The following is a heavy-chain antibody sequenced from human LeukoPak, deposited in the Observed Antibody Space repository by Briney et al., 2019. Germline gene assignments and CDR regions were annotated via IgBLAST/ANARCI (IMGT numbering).Heavy chain of an antibody. D-gene: IGHD2-2*01. J-gene: IGHJ4*02. CDR3: ARESLHSSRPERHIDY. CDR1: GFTLSNSW. V-gene: IGHV3-7*01. Sequence: GGSLRLSCAASGFTLSNSWMSWLRQAPGKGLEWVANIRQDGGEKYYVDSVKGRLTISRDNAKNSLYLQMDSLRVEDTAVYYCARESLHSSRPERHIDYWGQGTLVTVSS. CDR2: IRQDGGEK.